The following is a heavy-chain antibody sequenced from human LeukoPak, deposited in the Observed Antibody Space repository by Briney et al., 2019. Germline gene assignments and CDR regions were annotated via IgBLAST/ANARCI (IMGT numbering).Heavy chain of an antibody. D-gene: IGHD3-22*01. CDR2: INPNSGGT. CDR3: ARVEVGYYDSSGYYVGNWFDP. Sequence: ASVKVSCKASGYTFTGYYMHWVRQAPGQGLEWMGWINPNSGGTNYAQKFQGRVTMTRDTSISTAYMELRRLRSDDTAVYYCARVEVGYYDSSGYYVGNWFDPWGQGTLVTVSS. J-gene: IGHJ5*02. CDR1: GYTFTGYY. V-gene: IGHV1-2*02.